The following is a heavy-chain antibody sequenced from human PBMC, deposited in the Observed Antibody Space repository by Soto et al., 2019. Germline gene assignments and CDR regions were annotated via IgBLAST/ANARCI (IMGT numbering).Heavy chain of an antibody. J-gene: IGHJ6*02. CDR2: IYTSGST. CDR3: AMARGNNYGMDV. CDR1: GGSISSYY. Sequence: PSETLSLTCSVSGGSISSYYWSWIRQPAGKGLEWIGRIYTSGSTNYSPSLKSRVTMSIDTSRNQFSLNLSSVTAADTAVYHCAMARGNNYGMDVWGQGNTVTFSS. D-gene: IGHD1-1*01. V-gene: IGHV4-4*07.